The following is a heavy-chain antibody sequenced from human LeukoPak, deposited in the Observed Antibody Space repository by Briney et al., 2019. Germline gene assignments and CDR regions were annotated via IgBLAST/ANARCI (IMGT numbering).Heavy chain of an antibody. J-gene: IGHJ4*02. CDR2: IRSKAYGGTT. V-gene: IGHV3-49*04. CDR1: GFTFGDYA. CDR3: TRAPPIHSSGYWIDY. Sequence: GGSLRLSCTASGFTFGDYAMSWVRQAPGQGLEWVGFIRSKAYGGTTEYAASVKGRFTISRDDSKSIAYLQMNSLKTEDKAVYYCTRAPPIHSSGYWIDYWGQGTLVTVSS. D-gene: IGHD3-22*01.